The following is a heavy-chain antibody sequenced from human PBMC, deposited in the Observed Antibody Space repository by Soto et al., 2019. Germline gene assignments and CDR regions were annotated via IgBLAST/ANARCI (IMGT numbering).Heavy chain of an antibody. CDR3: AIVRYGSVDY. D-gene: IGHD3-10*01. CDR2: IRNKAKSYTT. Sequence: EVQLVESGGDLVQPAGSLRLSCAASGFTFSDRYMDWVRQAPGKGLEWVGRIRNKAKSYTTDYAASVKTRFTISRDDSRNSLYQQMNSLTTEDTGVYYCAIVRYGSVDYWGQGTLVTVSS. V-gene: IGHV3-72*01. J-gene: IGHJ4*02. CDR1: GFTFSDRY.